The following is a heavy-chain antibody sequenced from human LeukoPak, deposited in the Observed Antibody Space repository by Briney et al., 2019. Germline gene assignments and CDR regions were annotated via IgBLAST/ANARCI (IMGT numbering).Heavy chain of an antibody. CDR1: GGSFSGYY. J-gene: IGHJ6*04. CDR3: ARGRYGMDV. Sequence: SETLPLTCAVYGGSFSGYYWSWIRQPPGKGLEWIGEINHSGSTNYNPSLKSRVTISVDTSKNQFSLKLSSVTAADTAVYYCARGRYGMDVWGKGTTVTVSS. CDR2: INHSGST. V-gene: IGHV4-34*01.